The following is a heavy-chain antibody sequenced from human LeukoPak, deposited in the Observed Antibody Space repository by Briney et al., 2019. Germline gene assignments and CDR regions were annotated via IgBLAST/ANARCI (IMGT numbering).Heavy chain of an antibody. CDR2: INPNSGGT. CDR3: ARSRDQTYHYYGSGSHLLIHYYGMDV. V-gene: IGHV1-2*04. Sequence: ASVKVSCKASGYTFTGYYMHWVRQAPGQGLEWMGWINPNSGGTNYAQKFQGWVTMTRDTSISTAYMELSRLRSDDTAVYYCARSRDQTYHYYGSGSHLLIHYYGMDVWGQGTTVTVSS. CDR1: GYTFTGYY. J-gene: IGHJ6*02. D-gene: IGHD3-10*01.